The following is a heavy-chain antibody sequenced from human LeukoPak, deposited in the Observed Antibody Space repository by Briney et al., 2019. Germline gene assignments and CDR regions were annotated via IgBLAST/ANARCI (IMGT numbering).Heavy chain of an antibody. CDR2: IIPIFGTA. D-gene: IGHD4-11*01. J-gene: IGHJ6*03. Sequence: GASVKVSCKASGYSFTDYVVSWVRQAPGQGLEWMGGIIPIFGTANYVQKFQGRVTITTDESTSTAYMELSSLRSEDTAVYYCARVVASKYYYYYMDVWGKGTTVTVSS. V-gene: IGHV1-69*05. CDR3: ARVVASKYYYYYMDV. CDR1: GYSFTDYV.